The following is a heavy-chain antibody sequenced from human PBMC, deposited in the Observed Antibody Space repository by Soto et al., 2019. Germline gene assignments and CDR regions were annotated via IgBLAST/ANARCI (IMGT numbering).Heavy chain of an antibody. V-gene: IGHV3-23*01. Sequence: EVQLLESGGGLVQPGGSLRLSCAASGFTFSSYAMSWVRQAPGKGLEWVSAISGSGGSTYYADSVKGRFTISRDNSKNSLYLQMNSLRAVETAVYYCASSYGSGPGVAFDIWGQGTMVTVSS. CDR1: GFTFSSYA. D-gene: IGHD3-10*01. CDR3: ASSYGSGPGVAFDI. J-gene: IGHJ3*02. CDR2: ISGSGGST.